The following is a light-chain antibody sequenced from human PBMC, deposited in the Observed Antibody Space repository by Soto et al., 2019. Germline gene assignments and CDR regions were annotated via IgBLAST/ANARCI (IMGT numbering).Light chain of an antibody. V-gene: IGLV1-44*01. J-gene: IGLJ2*01. CDR1: SSNIGSNI. CDR3: EAWDDSLIGVL. CDR2: RTN. Sequence: QSVLTQPPSASGTPGQRVSITWSGSSSNIGSNIVNWYQQLPGRAPKLLIYRTNQRPSGVPDRFSASKSGTSASLAISGLQSEDEADYYCEAWDDSLIGVLFGGGTKLTVL.